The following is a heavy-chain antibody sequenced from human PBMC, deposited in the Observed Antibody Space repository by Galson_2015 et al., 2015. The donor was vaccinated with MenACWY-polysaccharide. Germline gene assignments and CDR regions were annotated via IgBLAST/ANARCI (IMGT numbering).Heavy chain of an antibody. CDR3: VGPLGRGGTGAYGMDA. V-gene: IGHV3-74*01. CDR2: INRDASSP. D-gene: IGHD3-10*01. CDR1: GLTFSNNW. J-gene: IGHJ6*02. Sequence: SPRLSCAASGLTFSNNWIHWVRQAPGKGLVWASRINRDASSPAYADSVKGRFTISRDNAKNTLYLQMNSLRVEDTAVYYCVGPLGRGGTGAYGMDAWGQGTTVTVSS.